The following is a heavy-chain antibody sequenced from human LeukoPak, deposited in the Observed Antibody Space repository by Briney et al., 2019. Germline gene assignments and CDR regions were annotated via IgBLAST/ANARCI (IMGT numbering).Heavy chain of an antibody. V-gene: IGHV4-4*07. CDR3: ARQGYTANYYFLDF. J-gene: IGHJ4*02. CDR1: GDFFRIYW. Sequence: PSETLSLTCDVSGDFFRIYWWGWVRQPAGKGLEWIGRIYATGSTQFNPSLKSRPTMSMDTSTNRFSLKLTSVTAADTAVYFCARQGYTANYYFLDFWSQGTLVTVSS. CDR2: IYATGST. D-gene: IGHD1-26*01.